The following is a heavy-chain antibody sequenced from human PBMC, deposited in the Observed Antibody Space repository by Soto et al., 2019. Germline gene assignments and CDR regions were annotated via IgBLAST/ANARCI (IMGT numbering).Heavy chain of an antibody. CDR3: ATRSPAFDF. Sequence: GPEVKKPGASVKVSCKTSGYTFTSYGIAWVQQAPGQGLEWMGWISTSKGNTNYAQKFQGRVTMTTDTSTSTAYMELRSLRSDDTAVYYCATRSPAFDFWGQGTLVTVSS. J-gene: IGHJ4*02. V-gene: IGHV1-18*01. CDR1: GYTFTSYG. CDR2: ISTSKGNT.